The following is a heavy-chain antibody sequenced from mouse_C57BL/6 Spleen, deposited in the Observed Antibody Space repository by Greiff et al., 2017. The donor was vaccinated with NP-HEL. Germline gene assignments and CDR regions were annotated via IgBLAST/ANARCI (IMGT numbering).Heavy chain of an antibody. J-gene: IGHJ4*01. D-gene: IGHD2-4*01. CDR3: ARRPDYDGDYYAMDY. CDR1: GFTFSSYG. CDR2: ISSGGSYT. Sequence: EVNLVESGGDLVKPGGSLKLSCAASGFTFSSYGMSWVRQTPDKRLEWVATISSGGSYTYYPDSVKGRFTISRDNAKNTLYLQMSSLKSEDTAMYYCARRPDYDGDYYAMDYWGQGTSVTVSS. V-gene: IGHV5-6*02.